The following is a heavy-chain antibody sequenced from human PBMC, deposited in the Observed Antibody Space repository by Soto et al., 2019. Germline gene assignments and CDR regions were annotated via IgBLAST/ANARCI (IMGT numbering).Heavy chain of an antibody. CDR2: ISYNGGNR. CDR1: GFTFSNYA. CDR3: ARGEREDTAVVIGVRPGEYGVDV. J-gene: IGHJ6*01. D-gene: IGHD2-15*01. V-gene: IGHV3-30*04. Sequence: QVQLLESGGGVVQPGRSLRLSCAASGFTFSNYAMHWVRQAPGKGLEGVAVISYNGGNRFYRDYVKGRFTISRDNSKNTVHLQIDSLRYEDAAVYYCARGEREDTAVVIGVRPGEYGVDVWGQGTKVTVSS.